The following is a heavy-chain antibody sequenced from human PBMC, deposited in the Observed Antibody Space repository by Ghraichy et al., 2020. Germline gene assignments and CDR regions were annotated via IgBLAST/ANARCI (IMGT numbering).Heavy chain of an antibody. CDR1: GFTFKTYG. CDR2: IWYDGSNA. Sequence: GGSLRLSCEASGFTFKTYGMHWVRQAPGKGLEWVAVIWYDGSNAEYIESVKGRFIISRDNSKNILYLQMNSLRGEDTAMYYCVRDKSSARDFDYWGRGTLVTVSS. J-gene: IGHJ4*02. V-gene: IGHV3-33*01. D-gene: IGHD6-13*01. CDR3: VRDKSSARDFDY.